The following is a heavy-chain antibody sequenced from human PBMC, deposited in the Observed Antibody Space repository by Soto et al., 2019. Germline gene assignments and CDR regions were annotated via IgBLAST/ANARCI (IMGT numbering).Heavy chain of an antibody. J-gene: IGHJ4*02. V-gene: IGHV3-23*01. Sequence: EVQLLESGGGLVQPGGSLRLSCAAAGFTFSIYAMSWVRQAPGKGLDWVSAISGSGGSTYYADSVKGRFTIARENSTNTLYLQMNSLRAEDTAVYYCAKGYSSSWSHFDYWGQGTLVTVSS. CDR2: ISGSGGST. CDR3: AKGYSSSWSHFDY. D-gene: IGHD6-13*01. CDR1: GFTFSIYA.